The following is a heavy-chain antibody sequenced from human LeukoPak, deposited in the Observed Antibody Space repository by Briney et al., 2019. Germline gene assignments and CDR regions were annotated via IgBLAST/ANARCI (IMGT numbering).Heavy chain of an antibody. CDR2: IIPILGIA. J-gene: IGHJ6*02. D-gene: IGHD3-10*01. CDR3: ASTILGITMVRGVKLYYYYGMDV. Sequence: RASVKVSCKASGGTFSSYAISWVRQAPGHGIELIGRIIPILGIANYAQKFQGRVTITADKSTSTAYMELSSLRSEDTAVYYCASTILGITMVRGVKLYYYYGMDVWGQGTTVTVSS. CDR1: GGTFSSYA. V-gene: IGHV1-69*04.